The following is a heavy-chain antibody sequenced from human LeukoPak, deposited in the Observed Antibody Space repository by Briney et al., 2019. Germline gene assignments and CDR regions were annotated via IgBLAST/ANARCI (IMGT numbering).Heavy chain of an antibody. Sequence: GGSLRLSCAASGFTFSSYAMSWVRQAPGKGLEWVSSISSSSSYIYYADSVKGRFTISRDNAKNSLYLQMNSLRAEDTAVYYCARDRFDCSGGSCYSIRLNYWGQGTLVTVSS. CDR3: ARDRFDCSGGSCYSIRLNY. CDR2: ISSSSSYI. V-gene: IGHV3-21*01. CDR1: GFTFSSYA. J-gene: IGHJ4*02. D-gene: IGHD2-15*01.